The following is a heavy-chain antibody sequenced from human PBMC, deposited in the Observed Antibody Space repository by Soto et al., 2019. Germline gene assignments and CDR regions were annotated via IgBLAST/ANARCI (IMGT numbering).Heavy chain of an antibody. V-gene: IGHV3-23*01. CDR3: AKGTVYYDFWSGKDAFDI. J-gene: IGHJ3*02. CDR2: ISGSGRST. Sequence: GGSLRLSCAASGFTFSSYAMSWVRQAPGKGLEWVSGISGSGRSTYYADSVKGRFTISRDNSKNTLYLQMNSLRAEDTAVYYCAKGTVYYDFWSGKDAFDIWGHGTLVTVSS. D-gene: IGHD3-3*01. CDR1: GFTFSSYA.